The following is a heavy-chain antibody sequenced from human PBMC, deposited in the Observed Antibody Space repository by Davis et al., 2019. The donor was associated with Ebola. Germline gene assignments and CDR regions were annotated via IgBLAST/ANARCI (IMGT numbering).Heavy chain of an antibody. CDR3: ARHQYCSSTSCYLVLDY. D-gene: IGHD2-2*01. CDR2: TFYSGSP. V-gene: IGHV4-59*01. CDR1: GGSIGPYY. Sequence: MPSETLSLTCTVSGGSIGPYYWSWIRQPPGKGLEWIGSTFYSGSPNYNPSPKRRVTLSVDTSKSQFSLKLSSVTAADTAVYYCARHQYCSSTSCYLVLDYWGQGTLVTDSS. J-gene: IGHJ4*02.